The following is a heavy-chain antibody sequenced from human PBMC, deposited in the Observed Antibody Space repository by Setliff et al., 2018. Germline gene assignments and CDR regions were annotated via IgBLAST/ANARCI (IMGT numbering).Heavy chain of an antibody. J-gene: IGHJ5*02. V-gene: IGHV3-23*01. Sequence: SGGSLRLSCAASGFTFSSYAMNWVRQAPGKGLEWVSATSGSGGSTYYADSVKGRFTISRDNSKNTLYLQMNSLRAEDTAVYYCAKAPAPYAASLLNWFDPWGQGTLVTVSS. CDR2: TSGSGGST. CDR1: GFTFSSYA. CDR3: AKAPAPYAASLLNWFDP. D-gene: IGHD2-2*01.